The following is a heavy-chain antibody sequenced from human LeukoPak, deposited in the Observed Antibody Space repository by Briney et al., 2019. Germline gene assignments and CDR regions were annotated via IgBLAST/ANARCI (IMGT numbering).Heavy chain of an antibody. CDR3: ARQGGYASPFDY. V-gene: IGHV4-61*09. J-gene: IGHJ4*02. D-gene: IGHD5-12*01. CDR1: GGSISSGGYY. Sequence: SQTLSLTCTVSGGSISSGGYYWSWLRQHPGKGLEWIGNIYNSWSTNYNPSLRSRVTISVDSSKKQFCLKLISVTAADTAVYYCARQGGYASPFDYWGQGTLVTVSS. CDR2: IYNSWST.